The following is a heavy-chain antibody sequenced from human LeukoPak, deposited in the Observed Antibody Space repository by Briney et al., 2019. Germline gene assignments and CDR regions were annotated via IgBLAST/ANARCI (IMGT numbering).Heavy chain of an antibody. V-gene: IGHV3-74*01. CDR1: GFTFTNYW. CDR3: VRVGGSYSVDY. CDR2: VSSDGSST. Sequence: GGSLRLSCAASGFTFTNYWTLWVRQAPGKGLVWVSRVSSDGSSTSYADSVKGRFTMSRDNAKNTLYLQMNSLRAEDTAVYFCVRVGGSYSVDYWGQGTLVTVSS. J-gene: IGHJ4*02. D-gene: IGHD3-10*01.